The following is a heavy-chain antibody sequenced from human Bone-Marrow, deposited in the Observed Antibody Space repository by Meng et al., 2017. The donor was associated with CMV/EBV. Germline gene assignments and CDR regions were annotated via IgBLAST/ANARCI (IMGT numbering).Heavy chain of an antibody. J-gene: IGHJ6*02. CDR1: GFTFSSYA. V-gene: IGHV3-21*01. CDR3: ARDRGYCTIGVCDPHHDYYGMDV. D-gene: IGHD2-8*01. Sequence: GGSLRLPCAASGFTFSSYAMHWVRQAPGKGLEWVASIRSTSPYIFYADSVKRRFTISRDNAKNSLYLQMHSLGVEDTAVYYCARDRGYCTIGVCDPHHDYYGMDVWGQGTTVTVSS. CDR2: IRSTSPYI.